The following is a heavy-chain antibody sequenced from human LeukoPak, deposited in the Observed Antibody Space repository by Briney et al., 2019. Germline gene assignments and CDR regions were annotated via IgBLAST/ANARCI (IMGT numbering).Heavy chain of an antibody. J-gene: IGHJ4*02. CDR2: ISYDGSNK. V-gene: IGHV3-30*03. Sequence: GGSLRLSCAASGFTFSSYGMHWVRQAPGKGLEWVAVISYDGSNKYYADSVKGRFTISRDNSKNTLYLQMNSLRAEDTAVYYCAIDRDYGFWSGYYYWGQGTLVTVSS. D-gene: IGHD3-3*01. CDR1: GFTFSSYG. CDR3: AIDRDYGFWSGYYY.